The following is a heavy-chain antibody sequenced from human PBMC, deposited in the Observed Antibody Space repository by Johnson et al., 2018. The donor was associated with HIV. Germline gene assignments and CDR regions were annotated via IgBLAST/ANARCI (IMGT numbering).Heavy chain of an antibody. Sequence: QVQLVESGGGVVQPGRSMRLSCAASGFTFSTYGMHWVRQAPGKGLEWVAVLSYDGSSKYYADSVKGRLTISRDNSKNTLYLQMNSLRAEDTAVYYCARDVIDAFDIWGQGTMITVSS. J-gene: IGHJ3*02. D-gene: IGHD2-21*01. CDR3: ARDVIDAFDI. CDR1: GFTFSTYG. V-gene: IGHV3-30*19. CDR2: LSYDGSSK.